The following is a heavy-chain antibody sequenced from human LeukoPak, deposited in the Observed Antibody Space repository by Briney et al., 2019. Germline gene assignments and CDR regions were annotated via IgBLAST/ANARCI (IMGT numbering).Heavy chain of an antibody. CDR3: ARLDGDGRFEYFQY. CDR1: GYSFTSYW. CDR2: IYPGDSDT. J-gene: IGHJ1*01. V-gene: IGHV5-51*01. Sequence: GESLKISCKGSGYSFTSYWIGWVRQMPGKGLEWMGIIYPGDSDTTYSPSFEGQVTISADKSISTAYPQWSSLKVSDTAMYYCARLDGDGRFEYFQYWGQGTLVTVSS. D-gene: IGHD2-21*02.